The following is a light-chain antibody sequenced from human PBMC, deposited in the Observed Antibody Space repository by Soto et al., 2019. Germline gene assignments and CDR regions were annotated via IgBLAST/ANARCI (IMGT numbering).Light chain of an antibody. J-gene: IGKJ5*01. CDR2: GAS. CDR1: QDVGTY. V-gene: IGKV3D-11*01. CDR3: QQGGNWPVT. Sequence: VLTQSPVTLSLSPGERVTLSCRASQDVGTYVAWYQVRGGQAPRLLISGASKRATGIPDRINGGGSGADFTLTTNSLKSEDSGVYFCQQGGNWPVTFGQGTRVEIK.